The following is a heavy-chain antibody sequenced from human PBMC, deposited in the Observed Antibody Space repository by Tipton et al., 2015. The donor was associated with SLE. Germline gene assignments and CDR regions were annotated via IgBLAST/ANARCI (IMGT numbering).Heavy chain of an antibody. CDR1: GGSISSSSYY. D-gene: IGHD6-19*01. V-gene: IGHV4-61*01. CDR2: IYYSGST. CDR3: ARRPRGGQLGAVAGIDY. J-gene: IGHJ4*02. Sequence: TLSLTCTVSGGSISSSSYYWSWIRQPPGKGLEWIGYIYYSGSTNYNPSLKSRVTISVDTSKNQFSLKLSSVTAADTAVYYCARRPRGGQLGAVAGIDYWGQGTLVTVSS.